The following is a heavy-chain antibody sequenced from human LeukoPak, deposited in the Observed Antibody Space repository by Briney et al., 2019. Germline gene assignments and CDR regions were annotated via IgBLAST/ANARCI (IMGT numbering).Heavy chain of an antibody. CDR1: GFPFSSYT. D-gene: IGHD4-23*01. CDR3: ASKLAGY. V-gene: IGHV3-21*01. J-gene: IGHJ4*02. Sequence: GGSLRLSCAASGFPFSSYTMTWVRQAPGKGLEWVSSITSSGYIYYADSVKGRFTMSRDNAKNSLDLQMNSLRAEDTAAYYCASKLAGYWGQGTLVTVSS. CDR2: ITSSGYI.